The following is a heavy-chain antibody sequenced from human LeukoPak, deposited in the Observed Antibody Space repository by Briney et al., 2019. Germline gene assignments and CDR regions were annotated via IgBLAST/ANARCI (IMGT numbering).Heavy chain of an antibody. CDR2: IDNSCSRT. V-gene: IGHV3-23*05. Sequence: PGGSLRLSCAASGFTFSNYSMSWVRQAPGRGLEWVSLIDNSCSRTYYAHSVKGRFTVSRDNSKNTVYLQMNSLRADDTAVYYCAKKGRDVDYWGQRTLVSVSS. CDR1: GFTFSNYS. CDR3: AKKGRDVDY. J-gene: IGHJ4*02.